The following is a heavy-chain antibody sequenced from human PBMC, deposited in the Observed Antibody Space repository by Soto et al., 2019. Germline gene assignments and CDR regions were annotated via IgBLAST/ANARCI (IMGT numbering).Heavy chain of an antibody. CDR2: IYSSGST. Sequence: QVQLQESGPGLVKPSETLSLTCNVSGDSLSSNYWSWIRQPPGKGLGWIGYIYSSGSTRSNPSLRSRVTITVDTSNNQFSLKLNPVTAADTAVYYCVRHISCGDSYGSNWFDPWGHGALVNVSS. CDR3: VRHISCGDSYGSNWFDP. CDR1: GDSLSSNY. D-gene: IGHD5-18*01. V-gene: IGHV4-59*08. J-gene: IGHJ5*02.